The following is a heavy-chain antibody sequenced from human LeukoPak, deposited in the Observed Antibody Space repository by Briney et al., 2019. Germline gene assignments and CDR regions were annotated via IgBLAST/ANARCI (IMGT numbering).Heavy chain of an antibody. CDR3: ATDYSNFYGMDV. CDR1: GGSINSGSYF. D-gene: IGHD4-11*01. CDR2: IQNSART. J-gene: IGHJ6*02. Sequence: SQTLSLTCTVSGGSINSGSYFWSWIRQPPGKGLEWIGYIQNSARTNYNPSLESRVTISVDSSKDQFSLRLSSVTAADTAVYYCATDYSNFYGMDVWGQGTTVTVSS. V-gene: IGHV4-61*01.